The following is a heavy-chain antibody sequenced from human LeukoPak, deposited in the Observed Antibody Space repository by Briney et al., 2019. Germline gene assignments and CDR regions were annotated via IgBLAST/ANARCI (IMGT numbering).Heavy chain of an antibody. CDR3: ARGQYCTNGVCHFDY. D-gene: IGHD2-8*01. Sequence: GASVTVSCKASGYTFTSYGISWVRHPPAQGLEWMGCISAYNGNTNYAQKLQGRVTMTTATSTSTAYMELRSLRSDDTAVYYCARGQYCTNGVCHFDYWGQGTLVTVSS. CDR2: ISAYNGNT. V-gene: IGHV1-18*01. J-gene: IGHJ4*02. CDR1: GYTFTSYG.